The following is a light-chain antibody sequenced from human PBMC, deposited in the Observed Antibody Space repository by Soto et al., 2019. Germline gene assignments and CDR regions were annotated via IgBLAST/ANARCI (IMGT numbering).Light chain of an antibody. J-gene: IGLJ2*01. Sequence: SYELTQPPSVAVSPGQTARITCSGDALPKQYAYWYQQKPGQAPGLVIYKDSERPSGIPERFSGSSSGTTVTLTISGVQAEDEADYYCQSADSSGTSSGVVFGGGTKLTVL. CDR3: QSADSSGTSSGVV. CDR2: KDS. CDR1: ALPKQY. V-gene: IGLV3-25*03.